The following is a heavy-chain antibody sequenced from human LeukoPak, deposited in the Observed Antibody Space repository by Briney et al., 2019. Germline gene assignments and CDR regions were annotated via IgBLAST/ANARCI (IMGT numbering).Heavy chain of an antibody. V-gene: IGHV1-2*02. CDR2: INPNSGGT. J-gene: IGHJ4*02. D-gene: IGHD3-10*01. CDR3: ARPGITMVRGVIIYHY. Sequence: ASVKVSCKASGYTFTGYYMHWVRQAPGQGLEWMGWINPNSGGTNYAQKFQGRVTMTRDTSISTAYMELSRLRSDDTAVYYCARPGITMVRGVIIYHYWGQGTLVTVSS. CDR1: GYTFTGYY.